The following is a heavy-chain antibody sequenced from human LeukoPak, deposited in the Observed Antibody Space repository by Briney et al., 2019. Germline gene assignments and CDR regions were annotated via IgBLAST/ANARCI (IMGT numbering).Heavy chain of an antibody. Sequence: VASVKVSCKASGYTFTGYYMHWVRQAPGQGLEWMGWINPNSGGTNYAQKFQGRVTMTRDTSISTAYMELSRLRSDDTAVYYCASKVTIFGVVTTADDAFDIWGQGTMVTVSS. CDR2: INPNSGGT. J-gene: IGHJ3*02. D-gene: IGHD3-3*01. V-gene: IGHV1-2*02. CDR3: ASKVTIFGVVTTADDAFDI. CDR1: GYTFTGYY.